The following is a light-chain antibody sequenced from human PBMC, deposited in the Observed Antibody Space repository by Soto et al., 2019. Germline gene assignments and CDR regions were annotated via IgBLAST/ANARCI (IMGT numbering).Light chain of an antibody. V-gene: IGKV3-20*01. J-gene: IGKJ2*01. CDR3: QQYGSSPMYA. CDR1: QSVSTSY. Sequence: EIVLTQSPGTLSLSPGERATLSCRASQSVSTSYLAWYQHRPGQAPRLLIYGASSRATGIPDRFSGSGSGTHFPLTISRLEPEDFAVYYCQQYGSSPMYAFGQGTKLDIK. CDR2: GAS.